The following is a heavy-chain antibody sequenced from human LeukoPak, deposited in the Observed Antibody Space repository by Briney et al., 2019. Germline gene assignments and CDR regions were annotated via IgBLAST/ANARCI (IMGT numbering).Heavy chain of an antibody. Sequence: GGSLRLSCAASGFTFSSYAMHWVRQAPGKGLEWVAVISYDGSNTYYADSVKGRFTISRDNSKNTLWLQMNSLRAEDTAVYSCSREGFGELLFYMDVWGKGTTVTVSS. J-gene: IGHJ6*03. V-gene: IGHV3-30*04. D-gene: IGHD3-10*01. CDR3: SREGFGELLFYMDV. CDR2: ISYDGSNT. CDR1: GFTFSSYA.